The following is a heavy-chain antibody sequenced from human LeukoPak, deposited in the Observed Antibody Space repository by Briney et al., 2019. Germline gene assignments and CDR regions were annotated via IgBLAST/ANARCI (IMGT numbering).Heavy chain of an antibody. CDR1: GFTFSSYG. Sequence: GGSLRLSCAASGFTFSSYGMHWVRQAPGKGLVWVAFIRYDGSNKYYADSVKGRFTISRDNSKNTLYLQMNSLRAEDTAVYYCAKGATFYYYMDVWGKGTTVTISS. V-gene: IGHV3-30*02. CDR3: AKGATFYYYMDV. CDR2: IRYDGSNK. J-gene: IGHJ6*03.